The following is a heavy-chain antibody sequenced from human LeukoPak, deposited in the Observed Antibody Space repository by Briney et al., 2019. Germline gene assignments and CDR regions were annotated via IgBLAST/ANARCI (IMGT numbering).Heavy chain of an antibody. CDR1: GGSISSSSYY. V-gene: IGHV4-39*01. CDR3: ARHRPYCSGGSCYSNDFDF. CDR2: IYYSGST. D-gene: IGHD2-15*01. J-gene: IGHJ4*02. Sequence: PSETLSLTCTVSGGSISSSSYYWSWIRQTPGKGLEWIGRIYYSGSTYYNSSLKSRVTISVDPSKNQFSLRLSSVTVADTAVYYCARHRPYCSGGSCYSNDFDFWGQGTLVTVSS.